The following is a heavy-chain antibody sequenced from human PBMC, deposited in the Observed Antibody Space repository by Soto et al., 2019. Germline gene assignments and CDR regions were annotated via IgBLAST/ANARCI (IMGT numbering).Heavy chain of an antibody. CDR3: ARDLRWARGLFDY. D-gene: IGHD2-21*01. V-gene: IGHV4-34*01. CDR1: GGSFSGYY. CDR2: INHSGST. Sequence: QVQLQQWGAGLLKPSETLSLTCAVYGGSFSGYYWSWIRQPPGKGLEWIGEINHSGSTNYNPSLKSRVTISVDTSKNQFSLKLSSVTAADTAVYYCARDLRWARGLFDYWGQGTLVTVSS. J-gene: IGHJ4*02.